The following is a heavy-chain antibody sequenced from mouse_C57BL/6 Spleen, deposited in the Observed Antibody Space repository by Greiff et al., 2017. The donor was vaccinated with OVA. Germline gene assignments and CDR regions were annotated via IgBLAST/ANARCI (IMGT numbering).Heavy chain of an antibody. CDR1: GYTFTDYN. D-gene: IGHD1-1*01. J-gene: IGHJ4*01. CDR3: ARTVVAYAMDY. V-gene: IGHV1-18*01. CDR2: INPNNGGT. Sequence: VQLQQSGPELVKPGASVKIPCKASGYTFTDYNMDWVKQSHGKSLEWIGDINPNNGGTIYNQKFQGKATLTVDKSSSTADMELRSLTSEDTAVYYGARTVVAYAMDYGGQGTSGTVSS.